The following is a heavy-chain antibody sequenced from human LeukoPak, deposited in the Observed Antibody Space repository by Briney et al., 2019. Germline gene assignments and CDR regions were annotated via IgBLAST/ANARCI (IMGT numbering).Heavy chain of an antibody. CDR1: GFTFSSYS. V-gene: IGHV3-48*01. Sequence: GGSLRLSCAASGFTFSSYSLNWVRQAPGKGLEWISYINSSSSTIYYSDSVKGRFTISRDNSKNTLYLQMNSLRAEDTAVYYCAVGYCSGGSCYSSFGDYFDYWGQGTLVTVSS. D-gene: IGHD2-15*01. J-gene: IGHJ4*02. CDR2: INSSSSTI. CDR3: AVGYCSGGSCYSSFGDYFDY.